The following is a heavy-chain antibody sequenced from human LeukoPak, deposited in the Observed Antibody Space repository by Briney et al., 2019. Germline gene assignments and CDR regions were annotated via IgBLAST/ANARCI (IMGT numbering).Heavy chain of an antibody. CDR1: GFSVKTNY. CDR3: AKDPHNSGSGSHFDS. V-gene: IGHV3-66*01. D-gene: IGHD3-10*01. Sequence: GGSLRLSCAASGFSVKTNYMSWVRQAPGKGLEWVSVLYTGGTIRYADSVRGRFTISKDRTKNTLFLQMDSLSVEDTAVYYCAKDPHNSGSGSHFDSWSRGTLVTVSS. J-gene: IGHJ4*02. CDR2: LYTGGTI.